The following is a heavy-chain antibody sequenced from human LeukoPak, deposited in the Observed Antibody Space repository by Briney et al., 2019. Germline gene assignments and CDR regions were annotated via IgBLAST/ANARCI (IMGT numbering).Heavy chain of an antibody. Sequence: PSETPSLTCTVSGGSISSSSSYWGWIRQPPGKGLEWIGSVRYSGKTYYNPSLKSRVTMSVDTSKNHFSLRLTSVTAADTAVYSCARHYYDNSGLAYYFDYWGQGTLVTVSS. CDR1: GGSISSSSSY. J-gene: IGHJ4*02. CDR3: ARHYYDNSGLAYYFDY. CDR2: VRYSGKT. D-gene: IGHD3-22*01. V-gene: IGHV4-39*01.